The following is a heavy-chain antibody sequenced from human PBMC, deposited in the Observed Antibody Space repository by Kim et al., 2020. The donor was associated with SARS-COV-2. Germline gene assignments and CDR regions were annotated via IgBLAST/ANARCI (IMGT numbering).Heavy chain of an antibody. CDR1: GGSISSSSYY. CDR2: IYYSGST. Sequence: SETLSLTCTVSGGSISSSSYYWGWIRQPPGKGLEWIGSIYYSGSTYYNPSLKSRVTISVDTSKNQFSLKLSSVTAADTAVYYCARDGAPKGGLPNYYDI. V-gene: IGHV4-39*07. J-gene: IGHJ3*02. D-gene: IGHD3-10*01. CDR3: ARDGAPKGGLPNYYDI.